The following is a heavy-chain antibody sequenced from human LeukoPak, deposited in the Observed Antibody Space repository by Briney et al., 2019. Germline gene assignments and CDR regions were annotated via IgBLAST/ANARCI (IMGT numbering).Heavy chain of an antibody. CDR1: GFKFSPYS. D-gene: IGHD2-21*01. CDR3: VRDETGGEVYKY. CDR2: ISPSGNYM. V-gene: IGHV3-21*06. J-gene: IGHJ4*02. Sequence: GGSLRLSCLTSGFKFSPYSMNWVRQAPGKGLEWVSSISPSGNYMHFADSVKGRFTVSRDNAHSTLYLQMSSLQVQDTALYYCVRDETGGEVYKYWGQGTLITVSS.